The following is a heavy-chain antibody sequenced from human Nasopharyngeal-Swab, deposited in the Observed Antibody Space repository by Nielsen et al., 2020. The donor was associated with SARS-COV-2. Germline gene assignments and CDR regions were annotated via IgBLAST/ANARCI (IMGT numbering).Heavy chain of an antibody. Sequence: ASVKVSCKASGYTFSGHYIHWVRQAPGQGLEWMGRINPSSGGTNYAQKFQGRVSLTRDTSISTLYMELTRPKFDDTAVYYCARALKGWETDGCFDYWGQGILVTVSS. J-gene: IGHJ4*02. D-gene: IGHD1-26*01. CDR2: INPSSGGT. CDR3: ARALKGWETDGCFDY. CDR1: GYTFSGHY. V-gene: IGHV1-2*06.